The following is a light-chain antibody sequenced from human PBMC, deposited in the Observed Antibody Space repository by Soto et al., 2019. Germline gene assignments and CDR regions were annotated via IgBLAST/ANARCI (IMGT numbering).Light chain of an antibody. V-gene: IGKV1-5*03. CDR3: QQYDTYSRT. Sequence: DVQVTQSPSTVSASVGDRVTITCRASQSIETWVAWYQQKPGKAPDLLLYRTSTLHSGVPSRFSGSGSGTEFTLIISNLQPEDSATYFFQQYDTYSRTFGQGTKVEVK. CDR2: RTS. J-gene: IGKJ1*01. CDR1: QSIETW.